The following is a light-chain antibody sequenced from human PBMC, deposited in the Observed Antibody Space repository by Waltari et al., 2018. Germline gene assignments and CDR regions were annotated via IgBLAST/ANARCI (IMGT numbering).Light chain of an antibody. J-gene: IGLJ3*02. CDR3: STWDYSLRAWV. Sequence: QSALTQAASVSGTVGQKVTLSCIGNNNNVGSYAVSWYQQISHGAPKTVMFGDFLPSGIPDRFSGSKSGTTASLTISGLQPEDEADYYCSTWDYSLRAWVFGGGTILTVL. CDR2: GD. V-gene: IGLV1-36*01. CDR1: NNNVGSYA.